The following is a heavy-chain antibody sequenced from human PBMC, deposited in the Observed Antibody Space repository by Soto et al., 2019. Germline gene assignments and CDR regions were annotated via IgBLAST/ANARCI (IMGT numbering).Heavy chain of an antibody. V-gene: IGHV1-46*01. CDR2: INPSGGST. J-gene: IGHJ5*02. CDR1: GYTFTSYY. D-gene: IGHD2-2*01. Sequence: ASVKVSCKASGYTFTSYYMHWVRQAPGQGLEWMGIINPSGGSTSYAQKFQGRVTMTRDTSTSTVYMELSRLRSDDTAVYYCAMVIRYCSSTSCQTGWFDPWGQGTLVTVSS. CDR3: AMVIRYCSSTSCQTGWFDP.